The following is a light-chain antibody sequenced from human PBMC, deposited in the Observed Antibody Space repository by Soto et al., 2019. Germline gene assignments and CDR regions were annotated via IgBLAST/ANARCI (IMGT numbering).Light chain of an antibody. CDR1: QSISSSY. Sequence: EIVLTQSPGTLSLSPEERATLSCRASQSISSSYLAWYQQKPGQAPRLLIFGASSRATGIPDRFSGSGSGTDFTLTISRLEPKDFATYYCQQYETFGQGTKVEF. CDR3: QQYET. V-gene: IGKV3-20*01. CDR2: GAS. J-gene: IGKJ1*01.